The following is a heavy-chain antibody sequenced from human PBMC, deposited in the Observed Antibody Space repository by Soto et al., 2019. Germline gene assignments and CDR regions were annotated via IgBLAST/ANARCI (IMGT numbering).Heavy chain of an antibody. V-gene: IGHV3-23*01. J-gene: IGHJ4*02. CDR2: ISGSNGAK. D-gene: IGHD5-18*01. CDR1: GITLSSYA. CDR3: TKIRGYGGY. Sequence: GGSLRLSCVVSGITLSSYAMTWVRQARGKGLEWVSTISGSNGAKHYAASVRGRFTISRDPSMNTLFLQMDSLTADDTAVYYCTKIRGYGGYWGQGAQVTVSS.